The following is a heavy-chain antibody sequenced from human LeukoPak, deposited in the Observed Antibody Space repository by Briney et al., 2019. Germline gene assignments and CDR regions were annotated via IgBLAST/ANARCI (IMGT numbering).Heavy chain of an antibody. CDR1: GGSISSYY. D-gene: IGHD3-22*01. V-gene: IGHV4-4*07. CDR3: ARVTRDYDSRGYYYVFDY. CDR2: IYTTGST. Sequence: PSETLSLTCTVSGGSISSYYWTWIRQPAGKGLEWIGRIYTTGSTNYNPSLNSRVTMSVDTSKNQFSLKLSSVTAADTAVYYCARVTRDYDSRGYYYVFDYWGQGTLVTVSS. J-gene: IGHJ4*02.